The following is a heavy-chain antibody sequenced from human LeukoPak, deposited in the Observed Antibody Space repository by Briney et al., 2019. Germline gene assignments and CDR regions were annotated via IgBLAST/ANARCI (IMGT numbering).Heavy chain of an antibody. J-gene: IGHJ4*02. D-gene: IGHD1-26*01. CDR3: ARGVGALGLVVY. CDR2: ISGSGGST. Sequence: GGSLRLSCAASGFTFSTYAMSWVRQAPGKGLEWVSAISGSGGSTYYADSVKGRFTISRDNSKNTLYLQMNSLRAEDTAVYYCARGVGALGLVVYWGQGTLVTVSS. CDR1: GFTFSTYA. V-gene: IGHV3-23*01.